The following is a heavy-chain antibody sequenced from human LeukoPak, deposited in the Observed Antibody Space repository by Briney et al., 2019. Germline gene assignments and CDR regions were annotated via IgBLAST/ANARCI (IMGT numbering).Heavy chain of an antibody. Sequence: QSWGSLRLSCVASGFPFSSYWMTWVRQAPGKGLEWVANIKQDGSKKSYVDSVKGRFTISRDNAKNSLYLQLNSLRAEDTAFYYCVKDMSSGWSWPPSSPHPGFDYWGQGTLVTVSS. D-gene: IGHD6-13*01. J-gene: IGHJ4*02. CDR2: IKQDGSKK. V-gene: IGHV3-7*03. CDR3: VKDMSSGWSWPPSSPHPGFDY. CDR1: GFPFSSYW.